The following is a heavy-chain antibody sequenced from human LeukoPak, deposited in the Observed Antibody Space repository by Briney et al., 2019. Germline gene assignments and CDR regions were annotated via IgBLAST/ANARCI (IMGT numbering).Heavy chain of an antibody. CDR1: GGSISSYY. D-gene: IGHD3-22*01. V-gene: IGHV4-4*07. J-gene: IGHJ3*02. Sequence: SETLSLTCTVSGGSISSYYWSWIRQPAGKGLEWIGRIYTSGSTNYNPSLKSRVTMSVDTSKNQFSLKLSSVTAADTAVYYCARTLSYYYDSSGNVDAFDIWGQGTMVTVSS. CDR3: ARTLSYYYDSSGNVDAFDI. CDR2: IYTSGST.